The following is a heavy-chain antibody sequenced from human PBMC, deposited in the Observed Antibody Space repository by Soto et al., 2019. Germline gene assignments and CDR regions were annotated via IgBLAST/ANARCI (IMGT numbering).Heavy chain of an antibody. V-gene: IGHV4-39*01. Sequence: QLQLQESGPGLVKPSETLSLTCTVSGGSISSSSYYWGWIRQPPGKGLEWIGSIYYSGSTYYNPSLKSRVTISVDTSKNQFSLKLSSVTAADTAVYYCAELLATVTTENDAFDIWGQGTMVTVSS. CDR2: IYYSGST. CDR1: GGSISSSSYY. CDR3: AELLATVTTENDAFDI. J-gene: IGHJ3*02. D-gene: IGHD4-4*01.